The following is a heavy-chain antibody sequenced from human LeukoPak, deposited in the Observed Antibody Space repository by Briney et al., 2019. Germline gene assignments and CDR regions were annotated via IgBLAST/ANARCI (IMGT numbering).Heavy chain of an antibody. CDR1: GYSFTTYW. CDR2: IYPGDSDT. D-gene: IGHD3-16*01. CDR3: ARLGPQTPWALDY. V-gene: IGHV5-51*01. Sequence: GESLKISFKGSGYSFTTYWIAWVRQMPGKGLEWMGIIYPGDSDTRYGPSFQGQVTFSVDKSISTAYLQWSSLKASDTAMYYCARLGPQTPWALDYWGQGTLVTVS. J-gene: IGHJ4*02.